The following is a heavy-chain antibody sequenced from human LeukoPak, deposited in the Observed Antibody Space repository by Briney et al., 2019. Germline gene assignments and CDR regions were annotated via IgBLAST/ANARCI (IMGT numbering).Heavy chain of an antibody. CDR2: INPSGGST. CDR3: ARASITIFGVVRAFDI. J-gene: IGHJ3*02. CDR1: GYTFTSYY. V-gene: IGHV1-46*01. Sequence: ASVKVSCKASGYTFTSYYMHWVRQAPGQGLEWMGIINPSGGSTSYAQKFQGRVTMTRDTSTSTVYMELSSLRSEDAAAYYCARASITIFGVVRAFDIWGQGTMVTVSS. D-gene: IGHD3-3*01.